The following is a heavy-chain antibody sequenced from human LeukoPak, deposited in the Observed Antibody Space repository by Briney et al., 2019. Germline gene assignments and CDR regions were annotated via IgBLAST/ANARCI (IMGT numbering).Heavy chain of an antibody. CDR3: ARQPHRGYYDSSGPWFDP. CDR2: IYYSGST. Sequence: KTSETLPLTCTVSGGSISSYYWSWIRQPPGKGLEWIGYIYYSGSTNYNPSLKSRVTISVDTSKNQFSLKLSSVTAADTAVYYCARQPHRGYYDSSGPWFDPWGQGTLVTVSS. D-gene: IGHD3-22*01. CDR1: GGSISSYY. J-gene: IGHJ5*02. V-gene: IGHV4-59*08.